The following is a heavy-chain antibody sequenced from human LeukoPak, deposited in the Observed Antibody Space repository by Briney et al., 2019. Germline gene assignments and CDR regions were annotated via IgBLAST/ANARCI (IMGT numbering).Heavy chain of an antibody. CDR1: GFTFSDYN. CDR3: ARVSAAVSRAIDF. J-gene: IGHJ4*02. Sequence: KSGGSLRLPCAVSGFTFSDYNMNWVPQAPGKGREWVSFISTSSKYICYADSVKGRFPISRDNAKNSLYLQMNRLRAEDTAVYYCARVSAAVSRAIDFWGQGTLDTVST. CDR2: ISTSSKYI. D-gene: IGHD6-13*01. V-gene: IGHV3-21*06.